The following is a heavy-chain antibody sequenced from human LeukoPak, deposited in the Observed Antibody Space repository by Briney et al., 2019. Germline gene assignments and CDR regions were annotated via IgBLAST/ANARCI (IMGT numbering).Heavy chain of an antibody. CDR1: GGSISSYY. V-gene: IGHV4-4*07. D-gene: IGHD1-1*01. J-gene: IGHJ6*03. Sequence: PSETLSLTCTVSGGSISSYYWNWIRQPAGKGLEWIGRISSSGSANYNPSLKSPVTLSVDTSRNQLSLILNSVAAADTAVFYCATEPTRTPYYYMDVWGKGTTVIVSS. CDR2: ISSSGSA. CDR3: ATEPTRTPYYYMDV.